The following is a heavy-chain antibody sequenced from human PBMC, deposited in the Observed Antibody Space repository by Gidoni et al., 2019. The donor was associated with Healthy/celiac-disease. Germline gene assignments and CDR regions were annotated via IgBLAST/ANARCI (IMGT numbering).Heavy chain of an antibody. CDR1: GGSIRSGSYY. J-gene: IGHJ3*02. D-gene: IGHD1-26*01. CDR3: ARHGSYQPLDAFDI. V-gene: IGHV4-61*02. Sequence: QVQLQESGPGLVKPSQTLSLTCPVSGGSIRSGSYYWSWIRQPAGKGLEWIGRIYTSWSTNYNPSLKSRVTISVDTSKNQFSLKLSSVTAADTAVYYCARHGSYQPLDAFDIWGQGTMVTVSS. CDR2: IYTSWST.